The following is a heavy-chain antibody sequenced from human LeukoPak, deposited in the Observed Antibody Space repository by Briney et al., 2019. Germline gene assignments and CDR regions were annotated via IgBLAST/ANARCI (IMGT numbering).Heavy chain of an antibody. D-gene: IGHD5-18*01. Sequence: ASVKVSCKASGGTFSSYAISWVRQAPGQGLEWMGGIIPIFGTANYAQKFQGRVTITGDESTSTAYMELSSLRSEDTAVYYCARPGEVDTAMVTLHYWGQGTLVTVSS. J-gene: IGHJ4*02. CDR2: IIPIFGTA. V-gene: IGHV1-69*13. CDR3: ARPGEVDTAMVTLHY. CDR1: GGTFSSYA.